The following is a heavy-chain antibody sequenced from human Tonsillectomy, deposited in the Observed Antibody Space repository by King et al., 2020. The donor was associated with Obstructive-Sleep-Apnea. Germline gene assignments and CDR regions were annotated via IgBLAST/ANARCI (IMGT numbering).Heavy chain of an antibody. J-gene: IGHJ4*02. CDR2: ISGSGGST. CDR3: AKDGQYYDILTGYYWGYLDY. D-gene: IGHD3-9*01. Sequence: QLVQSGGGLVQPGGSLRLSCAASGFTFSSYAMSWVRQAPGEGLAWVSAISGSGGSTYYAASVKGWFTISRDNSKTTLYLQMNSLRAEDTAVYYCAKDGQYYDILTGYYWGYLDYWGQGTLVTVSP. CDR1: GFTFSSYA. V-gene: IGHV3-23*04.